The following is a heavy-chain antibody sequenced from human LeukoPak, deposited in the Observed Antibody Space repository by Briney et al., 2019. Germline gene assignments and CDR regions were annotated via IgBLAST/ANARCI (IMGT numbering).Heavy chain of an antibody. CDR2: IYHSGST. D-gene: IGHD4-23*01. CDR1: GGSISSGGYS. Sequence: PSQTLSLTCAVSGGSISSGGYSWSWIRQPPGKGLEWIGYIYHSGSTYYNPSLKSRVTISVDRSKNQFSLKLSSVTAADTAVYYCARVPTVVTGAFDVGGQGTMVTVSS. CDR3: ARVPTVVTGAFDV. J-gene: IGHJ3*01. V-gene: IGHV4-30-2*01.